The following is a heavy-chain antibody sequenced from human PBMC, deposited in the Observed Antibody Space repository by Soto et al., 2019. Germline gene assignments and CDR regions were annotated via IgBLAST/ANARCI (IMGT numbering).Heavy chain of an antibody. CDR3: ASTGGYYYSSIWYYFDY. CDR2: ISSSSSYI. Sequence: GGSLRLSCAASGFTFSTYSINWVRQAPGKGLEWVSSISSSSSYIYYADSVKGRFTISRDNAKNSLYLQMNSLRAEDTAVYYCASTGGYYYSSIWYYFDYWGQGTLVTVSS. D-gene: IGHD3-22*01. J-gene: IGHJ4*02. CDR1: GFTFSTYS. V-gene: IGHV3-21*01.